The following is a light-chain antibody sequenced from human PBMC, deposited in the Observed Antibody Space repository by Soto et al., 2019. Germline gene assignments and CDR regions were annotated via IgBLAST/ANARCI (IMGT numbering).Light chain of an antibody. CDR2: GTY. CDR1: HTVGTT. Sequence: IELTQSPAALSVSPGERATLSCWASHTVGTTLNWYQQKPGQAPRLLIYGTYIRATGVPARFSGSGSGTEFTLTIASLQYEDFGVYYCQRFNRWPLAFGGGTKVDIK. V-gene: IGKV3-15*01. CDR3: QRFNRWPLA. J-gene: IGKJ4*01.